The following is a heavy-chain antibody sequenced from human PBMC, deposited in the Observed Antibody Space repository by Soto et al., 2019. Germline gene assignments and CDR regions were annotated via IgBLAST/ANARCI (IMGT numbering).Heavy chain of an antibody. V-gene: IGHV3-23*01. CDR2: ISGSGVRT. D-gene: IGHD6-6*01. J-gene: IGHJ5*01. Sequence: EMQLLESGGGLVQPGASLRLSCAASGFTFSNYAMSWARQAPGKGLEWVSTISGSGVRTYYADSVKGRFTISIDNSKNTLDLQMNSLRAEDTAIYYCAKDHAREQFVRGENWFDSWGQGTLVTVSS. CDR3: AKDHAREQFVRGENWFDS. CDR1: GFTFSNYA.